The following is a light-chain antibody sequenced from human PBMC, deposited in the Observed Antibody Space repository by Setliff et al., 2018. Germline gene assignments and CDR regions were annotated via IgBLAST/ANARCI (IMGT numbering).Light chain of an antibody. CDR3: SSYTSSSPYV. Sequence: ALTQPASVSGSPGQSITISCTGTSSDVGGYNYVSWYQQHPGKAPKLMIYDVSKRPSGVSNRFSGSKSDNTASLTISGLQAEDEADYYCSSYTSSSPYVFGTGTK. V-gene: IGLV2-14*01. J-gene: IGLJ1*01. CDR2: DVS. CDR1: SSDVGGYNY.